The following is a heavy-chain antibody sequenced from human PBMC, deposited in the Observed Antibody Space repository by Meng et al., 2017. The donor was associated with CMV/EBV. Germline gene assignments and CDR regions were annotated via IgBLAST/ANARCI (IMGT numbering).Heavy chain of an antibody. J-gene: IGHJ5*02. Sequence: QEPVPGLVRTSETLSLTCTFSGGSISSYYWSWIRQPAGKGLEWIGRIYTSGSTNYNPSLKSRVTMSVDTSKNQLSLKLSSVTAADTAVYYCAREIVVVPAAIDNWFDPWGQGTLVTVSS. V-gene: IGHV4-4*07. D-gene: IGHD2-2*02. CDR2: IYTSGST. CDR3: AREIVVVPAAIDNWFDP. CDR1: GGSISSYY.